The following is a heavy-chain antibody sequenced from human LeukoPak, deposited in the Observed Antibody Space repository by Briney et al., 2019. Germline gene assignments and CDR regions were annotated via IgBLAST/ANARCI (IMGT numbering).Heavy chain of an antibody. D-gene: IGHD3-3*01. CDR1: GFTFDDYG. V-gene: IGHV3-20*04. Sequence: GGSLRLSCAASGFTFDDYGMSWVRHAPGKGLEWVSGINWNGGSTGYADSVKGRFTISRDNAKNSLYLQMNSLRAEDTALYYCTRRDDFWSGYCLDYWGQGTLVTVSS. CDR2: INWNGGST. J-gene: IGHJ4*02. CDR3: TRRDDFWSGYCLDY.